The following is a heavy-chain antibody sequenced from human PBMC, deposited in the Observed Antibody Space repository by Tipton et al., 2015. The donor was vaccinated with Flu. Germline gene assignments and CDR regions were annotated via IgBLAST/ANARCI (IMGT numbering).Heavy chain of an antibody. CDR1: GFTFSSYW. J-gene: IGHJ6*03. CDR2: IKQDGSEK. Sequence: SLRLSCAASGFTFSSYWMSWVRQAPGKGLEWVANIKQDGSEKYYVDSAKGRFTISRDNAKNSLYLQMNSLRAEDTAVYYCARPHASGWYYYYYYMDVWGKGTTVTVSS. D-gene: IGHD6-19*01. V-gene: IGHV3-7*01. CDR3: ARPHASGWYYYYYYMDV.